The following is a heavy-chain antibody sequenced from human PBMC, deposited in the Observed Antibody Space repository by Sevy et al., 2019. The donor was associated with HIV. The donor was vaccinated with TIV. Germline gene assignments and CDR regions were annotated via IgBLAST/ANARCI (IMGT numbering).Heavy chain of an antibody. V-gene: IGHV4-59*01. Sequence: SETLSLTCTVSAVSITDYYWSWIRQPPGKGLEWIANIHYTGSTNYKPSLQSRVTISVDTSKNHFSLKLNSVTAADTAVYYCARDWGTPAAHYWYFDLWGRGTLVTVSS. CDR3: ARDWGTPAAHYWYFDL. D-gene: IGHD2-2*01. CDR2: IHYTGST. CDR1: AVSITDYY. J-gene: IGHJ2*01.